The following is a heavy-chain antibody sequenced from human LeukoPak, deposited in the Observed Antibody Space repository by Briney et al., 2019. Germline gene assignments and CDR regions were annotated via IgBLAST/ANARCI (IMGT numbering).Heavy chain of an antibody. CDR3: ARDDAAVLYSSSWFLDY. J-gene: IGHJ4*02. Sequence: GRSLRLSCAASGFTFSSYGMHWVRQAPGKGLEWVAVIWYDGSNKYYADSVKGRFTISRDNAKNSLYLQMNSLRAEDTALYYCARDDAAVLYSSSWFLDYWGQGTLVTVSS. CDR2: IWYDGSNK. CDR1: GFTFSSYG. D-gene: IGHD6-13*01. V-gene: IGHV3-33*01.